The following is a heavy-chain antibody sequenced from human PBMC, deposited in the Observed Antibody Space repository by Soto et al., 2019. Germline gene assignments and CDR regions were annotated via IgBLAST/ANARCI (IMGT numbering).Heavy chain of an antibody. J-gene: IGHJ1*01. CDR2: IYYSGST. Sequence: PSETLSLTCTVSGVSISSYYWSWIRQPPGKGLEWIGYIYYSGSTNYNPSLKSRVTISVDTSKNQFSLKLSSVTAADTAVYYCARLGHVYYYDSSGYREYFQHWGQGTLVTVSS. D-gene: IGHD3-22*01. CDR3: ARLGHVYYYDSSGYREYFQH. V-gene: IGHV4-59*01. CDR1: GVSISSYY.